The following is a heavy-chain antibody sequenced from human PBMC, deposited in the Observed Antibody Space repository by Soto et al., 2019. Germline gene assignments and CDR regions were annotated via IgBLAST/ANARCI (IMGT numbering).Heavy chain of an antibody. CDR2: TSYDGSNK. J-gene: IGHJ4*02. CDR1: GFTFSSYG. D-gene: IGHD4-17*01. V-gene: IGHV3-30*18. CDR3: AKRVGPVSDL. Sequence: PGGSLRLSCAASGFTFSSYGMHWVRQAPGKGLEWVAVTSYDGSNKYYADSVKGRFTISRDNSKNTLYLQMNSLRAEDTAVYYFAKRVGPVSDLWGQGTLVTVPS.